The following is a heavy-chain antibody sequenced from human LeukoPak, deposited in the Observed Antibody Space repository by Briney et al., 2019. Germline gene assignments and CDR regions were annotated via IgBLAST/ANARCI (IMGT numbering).Heavy chain of an antibody. J-gene: IGHJ4*02. Sequence: SETLSLTCAVYGGSSSGYYWSWIRQPPGKGLEWIGEINHSGSTNYNPSLKSRVTISVDTSKNQFSLKLSSVTAADTAVYYCARGEEYYGSGSYYNRGFDYWGQGTLVTVSS. D-gene: IGHD3-10*01. CDR3: ARGEEYYGSGSYYNRGFDY. CDR1: GGSSSGYY. V-gene: IGHV4-34*01. CDR2: INHSGST.